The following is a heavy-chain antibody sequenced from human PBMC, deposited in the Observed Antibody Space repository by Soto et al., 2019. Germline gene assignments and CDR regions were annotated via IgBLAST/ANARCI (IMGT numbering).Heavy chain of an antibody. D-gene: IGHD4-17*01. CDR3: ARSRRTYGDYYDL. Sequence: GGSLRLSCEASGFSFSTYAMTWVRQAPGKGLEWVSSVRDSGANTYYADSVKGRFTISRDNSRNTVYLQMNSLRGNDTALYYCARSRRTYGDYYDLWGQGTVVTVSS. J-gene: IGHJ4*02. CDR2: VRDSGANT. CDR1: GFSFSTYA. V-gene: IGHV3-23*01.